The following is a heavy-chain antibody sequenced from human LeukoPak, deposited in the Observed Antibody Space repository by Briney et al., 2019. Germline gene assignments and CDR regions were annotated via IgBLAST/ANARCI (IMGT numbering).Heavy chain of an antibody. CDR3: ARMARTYVATGPSYYFDY. V-gene: IGHV4-4*02. D-gene: IGHD5-12*01. J-gene: IGHJ4*02. CDR1: GGSISSENW. Sequence: SETLSLTCAVSGGSISSENWWSWVRQPPGKGLEWIGDIHHSGNTYYNPSLKSRLTISVDKSKNQFSLRLTSVTAADTAVYYCARMARTYVATGPSYYFDYWGQGTLVTVSS. CDR2: IHHSGNT.